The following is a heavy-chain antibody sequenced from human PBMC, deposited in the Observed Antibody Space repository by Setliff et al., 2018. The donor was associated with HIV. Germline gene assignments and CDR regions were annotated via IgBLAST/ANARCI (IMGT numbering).Heavy chain of an antibody. V-gene: IGHV3-7*01. CDR1: GFTFSDYW. CDR3: ARDVSWRVRTYIDY. D-gene: IGHD3-3*01. Sequence: GSLRLSCAASGFTFSDYWMTWVRQAPGKGLEWVANISQDGSEKYYVDSVKGRFTISRDNAKNSLYLQMNSLTAEDTAVYYCARDVSWRVRTYIDYWGQGALVTVSS. CDR2: ISQDGSEK. J-gene: IGHJ4*02.